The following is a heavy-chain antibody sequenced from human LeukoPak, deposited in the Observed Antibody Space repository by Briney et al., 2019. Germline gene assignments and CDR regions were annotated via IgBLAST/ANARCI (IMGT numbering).Heavy chain of an antibody. CDR3: ARGQGATVPQVGKNWFDP. V-gene: IGHV3-30*03. CDR2: ISYDGSNK. J-gene: IGHJ5*02. CDR1: GFTFNSYG. D-gene: IGHD1-26*01. Sequence: PGGSLRLSCAASGFTFNSYGMHWVRQAPGKGLEWVTLISYDGSNKYYADSVKGRFTISRDNSKNTLYLQMNSLRVEDTAIYYCARGQGATVPQVGKNWFDPWGQGTRVTVSS.